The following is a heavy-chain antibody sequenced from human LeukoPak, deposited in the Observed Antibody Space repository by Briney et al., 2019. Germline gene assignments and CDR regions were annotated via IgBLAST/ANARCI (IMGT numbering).Heavy chain of an antibody. CDR1: GFTFSTYL. Sequence: GGSLRLSCAASGFTFSTYLMHWVRQTPGKGLVWVSSINSDGSSASYADSVKGRFTISRDNAKNTLFLQMNSLRAEDTALYYCIRPSDDFWSGYSYFDYWGQGTLVTVSS. CDR2: INSDGSSA. CDR3: IRPSDDFWSGYSYFDY. D-gene: IGHD3-3*01. J-gene: IGHJ4*02. V-gene: IGHV3-74*01.